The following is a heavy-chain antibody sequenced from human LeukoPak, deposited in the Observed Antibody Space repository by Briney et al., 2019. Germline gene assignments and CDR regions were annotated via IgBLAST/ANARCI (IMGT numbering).Heavy chain of an antibody. V-gene: IGHV1-24*01. D-gene: IGHD6-13*01. CDR2: FDPEDGET. CDR1: GYTLTELS. Sequence: ASVKVSCKVSGYTLTELSMHWVRQAPGKGLEWMGGFDPEDGETIYAQKFQGRVTMTEDTSTDTAYMELSSLRSEDTAVYYCATDPAGIAAAGRADYWGQGTLVTASS. J-gene: IGHJ4*02. CDR3: ATDPAGIAAAGRADY.